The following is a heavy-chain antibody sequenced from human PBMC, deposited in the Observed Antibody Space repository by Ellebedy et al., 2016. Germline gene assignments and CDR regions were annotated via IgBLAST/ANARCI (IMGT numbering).Heavy chain of an antibody. CDR1: GFTFRSYG. CDR3: AREGDCGGDCYSGFDY. V-gene: IGHV3-33*08. D-gene: IGHD2-21*02. Sequence: GESLKISCAASGFTFRSYGMHWVRQAPGKGLEWVAVIWYDGGNKYYADSVRGRFTISRDNSKNTLYLQLDSLRAEDTALYYCAREGDCGGDCYSGFDYWGQGTLVTVSS. CDR2: IWYDGGNK. J-gene: IGHJ4*02.